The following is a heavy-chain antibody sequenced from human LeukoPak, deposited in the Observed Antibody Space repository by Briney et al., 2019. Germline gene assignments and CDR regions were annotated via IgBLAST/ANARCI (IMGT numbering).Heavy chain of an antibody. D-gene: IGHD6-19*01. CDR1: GFTVSSNY. CDR3: ASLLSYSSGWFDAFDI. CDR2: IYSGGST. Sequence: SGGSLRLSCAASGFTVSSNYMSWVRQAPGKGLEWVSVIYSGGSTYYADSVKGRFTISRDNSKNTLYLQMNSLRAEDTAVYYCASLLSYSSGWFDAFDIWGQGTMVTVSS. V-gene: IGHV3-66*01. J-gene: IGHJ3*02.